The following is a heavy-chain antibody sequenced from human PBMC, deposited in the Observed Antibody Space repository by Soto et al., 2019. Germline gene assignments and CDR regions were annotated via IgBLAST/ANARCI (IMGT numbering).Heavy chain of an antibody. J-gene: IGHJ4*02. Sequence: GGSLRLSCAASGFTFSSYGMHWVRQAPGKGLEWVAVISYDGSNKYYADSVKGRFTISRDNSKNTLYLRMNSLRAEDTAVYYCAKDSVYSSSYLDYWGQGTLVTVSS. CDR1: GFTFSSYG. V-gene: IGHV3-30*18. CDR2: ISYDGSNK. D-gene: IGHD6-6*01. CDR3: AKDSVYSSSYLDY.